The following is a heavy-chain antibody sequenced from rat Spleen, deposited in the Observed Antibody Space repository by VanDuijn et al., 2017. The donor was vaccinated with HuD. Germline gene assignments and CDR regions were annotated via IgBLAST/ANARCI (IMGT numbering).Heavy chain of an antibody. V-gene: IGHV5-20*01. CDR3: ARHWAILRTPFDY. CDR2: ISYDGGGT. D-gene: IGHD1-6*01. Sequence: EVQLVESGGGLVQPGGSLKLSCAASGFSFSDYYMAWVRQAPTKGLEWVASISYDGGGTYYRDSVKGRFTISRENAKSSLYLQMDSLRSEDTATYYCARHWAILRTPFDYWGQGVMVTVSS. CDR1: GFSFSDYY. J-gene: IGHJ2*01.